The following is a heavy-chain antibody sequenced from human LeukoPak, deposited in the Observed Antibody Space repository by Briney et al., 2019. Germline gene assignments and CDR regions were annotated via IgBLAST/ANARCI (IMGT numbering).Heavy chain of an antibody. Sequence: GGSLRLSCAGSGFTFSNYAMSWVRQAPGKGLEWVSVISGNGDTTYYADSVKGRFTISRDSSKNTLYLQMNSLRAEVTAIYSCAKDYRGSGYFFDVWGQGTMVAVSS. CDR2: ISGNGDTT. CDR1: GFTFSNYA. CDR3: AKDYRGSGYFFDV. J-gene: IGHJ3*01. V-gene: IGHV3-23*01. D-gene: IGHD3-3*01.